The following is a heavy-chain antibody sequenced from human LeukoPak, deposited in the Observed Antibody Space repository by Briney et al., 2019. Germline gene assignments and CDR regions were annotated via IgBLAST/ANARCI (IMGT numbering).Heavy chain of an antibody. V-gene: IGHV3-48*03. CDR3: ARVTGGIYYYMDV. J-gene: IGHJ6*03. D-gene: IGHD6-13*01. CDR2: IGSSGSPI. CDR1: GFTFSSYE. Sequence: GGSLRLSCAASGFTFSSYEMNWVRQAPGEGLEWVSYIGSSGSPIYYADSVKGRFTISRDNAKNSLYLQMNSLRAEDTAVYYCARVTGGIYYYMDVWGKGTTVTISS.